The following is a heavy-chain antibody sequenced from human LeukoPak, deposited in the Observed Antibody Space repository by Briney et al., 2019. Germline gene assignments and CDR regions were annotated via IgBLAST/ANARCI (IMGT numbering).Heavy chain of an antibody. CDR2: IKQDGSEK. V-gene: IGHV3-7*01. J-gene: IGHJ6*02. CDR1: GFTFSSYW. D-gene: IGHD3-10*01. CDR3: ARPGSYGSGFYYYYGMDV. Sequence: GGSLRLSCAASGFTFSSYWMSWVRPAPAKGLEWVANIKQDGSEKYYVGSVKGRFTISRDNAKNSLYLQMNSLRAEDTAVYYCARPGSYGSGFYYYYGMDVWGQGTTVTVSS.